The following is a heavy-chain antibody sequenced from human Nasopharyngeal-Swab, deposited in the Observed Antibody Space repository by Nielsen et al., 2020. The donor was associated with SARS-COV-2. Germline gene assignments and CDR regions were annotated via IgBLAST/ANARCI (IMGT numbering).Heavy chain of an antibody. CDR1: GYTFTSYA. Sequence: ASVKVSCKASGYTFTSYAMHWVRQAPGQRLEWMGWINAGNGITKYSQKFQGRVTITRDTSASTAYMELSSLRSEDTAVYYCARDQRSGFLEWLPSHNWFDPWGQGTLVTVSS. CDR2: INAGNGIT. CDR3: ARDQRSGFLEWLPSHNWFDP. D-gene: IGHD3-3*01. V-gene: IGHV1-3*01. J-gene: IGHJ5*02.